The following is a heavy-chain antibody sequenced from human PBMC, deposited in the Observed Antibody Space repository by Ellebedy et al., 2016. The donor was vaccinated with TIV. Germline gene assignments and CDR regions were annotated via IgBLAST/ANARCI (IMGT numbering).Heavy chain of an antibody. J-gene: IGHJ4*02. CDR2: VYYSGSP. V-gene: IGHV4-38-2*01. CDR1: GFTFSSGDM. D-gene: IGHD2-21*02. CDR3: ARTDPWQPIDD. Sequence: ESLKISCAASGFTFSSGDMSWVRQAPGKGLEYIGSVYYSGSPYYNPSFKSRVTLSADTSKNQFSLNLRTVTAADTAVYYCARTDPWQPIDDWGQGILVTVSS.